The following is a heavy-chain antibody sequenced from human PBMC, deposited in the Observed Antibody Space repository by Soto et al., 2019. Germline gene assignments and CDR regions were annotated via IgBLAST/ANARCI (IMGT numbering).Heavy chain of an antibody. CDR2: ISYDGSNK. D-gene: IGHD6-13*01. CDR3: ARDSYSSSWFVYYGMDV. J-gene: IGHJ6*02. Sequence: GGSLRLSCAASGFTFSSYAMHWVRQAPGKGLEWVAVISYDGSNKYYADSVKGRFTISRDNSKNTLYLQMNSLRAEDTAVYYCARDSYSSSWFVYYGMDVWGQGTTVTVSS. V-gene: IGHV3-30-3*01. CDR1: GFTFSSYA.